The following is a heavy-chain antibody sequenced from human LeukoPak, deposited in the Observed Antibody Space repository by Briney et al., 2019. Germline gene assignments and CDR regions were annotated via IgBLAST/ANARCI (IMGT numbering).Heavy chain of an antibody. J-gene: IGHJ4*02. CDR3: ARRHSSGWFYY. CDR2: IYYSGST. Sequence: SETLSLTCTVSGGSISSGTYYWSWIRQPPGKGLGWIGTIYYSGSTYYSPSLKGRVTISVDTSKNQFPLKVNSVTAADTAVYYCARRHSSGWFYYWGQGTLVTVSS. CDR1: GGSISSGTYY. D-gene: IGHD6-19*01. V-gene: IGHV4-39*01.